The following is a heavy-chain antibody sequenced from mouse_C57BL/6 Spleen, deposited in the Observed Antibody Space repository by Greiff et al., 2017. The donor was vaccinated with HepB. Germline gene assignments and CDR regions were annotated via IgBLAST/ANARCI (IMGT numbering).Heavy chain of an antibody. V-gene: IGHV1-69*01. CDR1: GYTFTSYW. CDR3: AIYYGSSYDY. Sequence: VQLQQSGAELVMPGASVKLSCKASGYTFTSYWMHWVKQRPGQGLEWIGEIDPSDSYTNYNQKFKGKSTLTVDKSSSKTYMQLSSLTSEDSAVYYCAIYYGSSYDYWGQGTTLTVSS. CDR2: IDPSDSYT. J-gene: IGHJ2*01. D-gene: IGHD1-1*01.